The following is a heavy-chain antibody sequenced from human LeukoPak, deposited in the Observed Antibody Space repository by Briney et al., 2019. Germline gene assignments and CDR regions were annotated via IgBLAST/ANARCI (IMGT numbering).Heavy chain of an antibody. J-gene: IGHJ4*02. Sequence: ASVKVSCKPSGYTFTSYYMHWVRQAPGQGLEWMGIINPSGGSTSYAQKFQGRVTMTRDTSTSTVYMELSSLRSDDTAVYYCARFSGLDPTMDYWGQGTLVTVSS. CDR2: INPSGGST. CDR3: ARFSGLDPTMDY. V-gene: IGHV1-46*01. CDR1: GYTFTSYY. D-gene: IGHD3-22*01.